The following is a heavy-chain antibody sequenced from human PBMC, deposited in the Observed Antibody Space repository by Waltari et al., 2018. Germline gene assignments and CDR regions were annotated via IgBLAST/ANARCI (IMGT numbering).Heavy chain of an antibody. D-gene: IGHD6-19*01. CDR3: ARDDPYSSGSVDAFDI. CDR1: GGSISSTNC. Sequence: QVQLQESGPGLVKPSGTLSLTCAVSGGSISSTNCWSWVRHPPGKGLEWIGEIYHSGSTNYNPSLKSRVTISVDKSKNQFSLKLSSVTAADTAVYYCARDDPYSSGSVDAFDIWGQGTMVTVSS. CDR2: IYHSGST. J-gene: IGHJ3*02. V-gene: IGHV4-4*02.